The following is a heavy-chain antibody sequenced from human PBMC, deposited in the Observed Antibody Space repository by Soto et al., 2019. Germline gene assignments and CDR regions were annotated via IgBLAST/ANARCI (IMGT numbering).Heavy chain of an antibody. J-gene: IGHJ4*02. Sequence: GGSLRLSCAASGFTFSSYGMHWVRQAPGKGLEWVAVIWYDGSNEYSADSVKGRFTISRDNSKNTLYLQMNSLRAEDTAVYYCARASSRYSSGYYDYWGQGALVTVSS. CDR1: GFTFSSYG. V-gene: IGHV3-33*01. D-gene: IGHD6-19*01. CDR3: ARASSRYSSGYYDY. CDR2: IWYDGSNE.